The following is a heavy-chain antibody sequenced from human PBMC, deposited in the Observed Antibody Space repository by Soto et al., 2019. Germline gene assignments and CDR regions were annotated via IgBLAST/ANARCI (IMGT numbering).Heavy chain of an antibody. CDR3: ARGGRLDYGDYLDY. D-gene: IGHD4-17*01. V-gene: IGHV1-8*01. J-gene: IGHJ4*02. Sequence: ASVKVSCKASGYTFTSYDINWVRQATGQGLEWMGWMNPNSGNTGYAQKFQGRVTMTRNTSISTAYMELSSLRSEDTAVYYCARGGRLDYGDYLDYWGQGTLVTVSS. CDR2: MNPNSGNT. CDR1: GYTFTSYD.